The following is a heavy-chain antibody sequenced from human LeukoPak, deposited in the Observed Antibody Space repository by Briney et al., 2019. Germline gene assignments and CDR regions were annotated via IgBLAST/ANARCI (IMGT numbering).Heavy chain of an antibody. J-gene: IGHJ6*02. V-gene: IGHV5-51*01. D-gene: IGHD3-3*01. CDR1: GYRFTRYW. Sequence: GESLKISCQGSGYRFTRYWIGWVRQMPGRGLEWMGIINPSDSDARYSPSFRGQVTISGDKSIDTAYLQWGSLKASDTAMYYCARLPVATYWSGSLSFCYYAMDVWGQGTPVSVSS. CDR2: INPSDSDA. CDR3: ARLPVATYWSGSLSFCYYAMDV.